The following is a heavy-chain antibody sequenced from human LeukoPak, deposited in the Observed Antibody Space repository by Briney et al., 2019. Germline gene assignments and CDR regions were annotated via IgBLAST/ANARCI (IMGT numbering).Heavy chain of an antibody. CDR3: ARVESLENYYDSSGYPRDY. CDR1: EYSFTSYN. D-gene: IGHD3-22*01. Sequence: ASVKVSCKTSEYSFTSYNLHWVRQAPGQRLEWRGISKPSGGDPNYAQKFQGRVTMTRDTSTTSVYMELRSLRSDDTAVYYCARVESLENYYDSSGYPRDYWGQGTLVTVSS. CDR2: SKPSGGDP. J-gene: IGHJ4*02. V-gene: IGHV1-46*01.